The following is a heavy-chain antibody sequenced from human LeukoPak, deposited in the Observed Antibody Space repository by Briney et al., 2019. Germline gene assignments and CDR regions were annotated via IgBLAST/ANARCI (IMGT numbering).Heavy chain of an antibody. CDR3: AKAIVVVPAAIRAFDY. J-gene: IGHJ4*02. CDR1: GFTFSSYW. Sequence: GGSLRLSCAASGFTFSSYWMNWARQAPGKGLEWVASINHNGNVNYYVDSVKGRFTISRDNAKNSLYLQMNSLKAEDTAVYYCAKAIVVVPAAIRAFDYWGQGTLVTVSS. CDR2: INHNGNVN. D-gene: IGHD2-2*01. V-gene: IGHV3-7*03.